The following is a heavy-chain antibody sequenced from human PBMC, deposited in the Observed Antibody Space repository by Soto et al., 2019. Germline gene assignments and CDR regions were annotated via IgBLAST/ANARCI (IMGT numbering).Heavy chain of an antibody. CDR2: ISYDGGKT. V-gene: IGHV3-23*01. D-gene: IGHD3-16*01. CDR3: ANVDVGSYHMDV. J-gene: IGHJ6*02. Sequence: GGSLRLSCAASGFTFSSYAMSWVRQAPGKGLQWVSAISYDGGKTYYADSVKGRFTISRDNSKNTLYLQMNNLRAEDTAVYYCANVDVGSYHMDVWGQGTTVTVSS. CDR1: GFTFSSYA.